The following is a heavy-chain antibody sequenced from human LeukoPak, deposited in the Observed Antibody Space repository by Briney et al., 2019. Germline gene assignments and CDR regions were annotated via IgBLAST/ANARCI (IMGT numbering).Heavy chain of an antibody. CDR3: ARAPNRDSKNQFDP. V-gene: IGHV3-74*03. CDR1: GFTFSSYW. J-gene: IGHJ5*02. Sequence: GGSLRLSCAASGFTFSSYWMHWVRQAPGKGLGWVSRIDSDGSATKYADSVKGRFTISRDNAKNTLYLQMNSLRAEDTAVYYCARAPNRDSKNQFDPWGQGTLVTVSS. D-gene: IGHD4-11*01. CDR2: IDSDGSAT.